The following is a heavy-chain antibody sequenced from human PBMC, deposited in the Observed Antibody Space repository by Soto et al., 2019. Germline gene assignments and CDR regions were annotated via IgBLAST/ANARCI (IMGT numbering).Heavy chain of an antibody. V-gene: IGHV3-9*01. D-gene: IGHD6-13*01. CDR3: AKNSGSSWSYFDY. CDR2: ISWNSGSI. J-gene: IGHJ4*02. CDR1: GFTFDDYA. Sequence: QPGGSLRLSCAASGFTFDDYAMHWVRQAPGKGLEWVSGISWNSGSIGYADSVKGRFTISRDNAKNSLYLQMNSLRAEDTALYYCAKNSGSSWSYFDYWGQGTLVTVSS.